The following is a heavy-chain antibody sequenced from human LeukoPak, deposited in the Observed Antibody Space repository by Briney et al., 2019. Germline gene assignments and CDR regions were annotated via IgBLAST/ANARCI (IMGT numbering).Heavy chain of an antibody. D-gene: IGHD4-23*01. V-gene: IGHV4-61*02. CDR1: GGSISSSSYY. Sequence: SETLSLTCTVSGGSISSSSYYWGWIRQPPGKGLEWIGRIYTSGSSNYNPSLKSRVTISVDTSKNHFSLKLSSVTAADTAVYYCARVFGGPVSRRFDPWGQGTLVTVSS. CDR3: ARVFGGPVSRRFDP. J-gene: IGHJ5*02. CDR2: IYTSGSS.